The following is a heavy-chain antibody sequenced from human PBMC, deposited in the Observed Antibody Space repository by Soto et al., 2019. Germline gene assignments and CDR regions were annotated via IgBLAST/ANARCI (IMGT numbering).Heavy chain of an antibody. CDR2: IDTSGTKI. V-gene: IGHV3-11*01. CDR3: ASHYDMWSGYLSPVVY. J-gene: IGHJ4*02. CDR1: GYTFSDYY. Sequence: GGSLRLSCAASGYTFSDYYMSWIRQAPGKGLEWISYIDTSGTKIYYADSVKGRFTITRDNAKNSLYLEMNSLRDEDTAVYYCASHYDMWSGYLSPVVYWGQGTLVTVSS. D-gene: IGHD3-3*01.